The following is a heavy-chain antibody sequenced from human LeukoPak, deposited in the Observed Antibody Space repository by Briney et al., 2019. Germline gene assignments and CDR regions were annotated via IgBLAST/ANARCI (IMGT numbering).Heavy chain of an antibody. J-gene: IGHJ2*01. CDR1: GFTFDDYA. V-gene: IGHV3-9*01. D-gene: IGHD2-21*02. Sequence: GRSLRLSCAASGFTFDDYAMHWVRQAPGKGLERVSGISWNSGSIGYADSVKGRFTISRDNSKNSLYLQMNSLRTEDTALYYCAKGGNCGGDCYWYFDLWGRGTLVTVSS. CDR2: ISWNSGSI. CDR3: AKGGNCGGDCYWYFDL.